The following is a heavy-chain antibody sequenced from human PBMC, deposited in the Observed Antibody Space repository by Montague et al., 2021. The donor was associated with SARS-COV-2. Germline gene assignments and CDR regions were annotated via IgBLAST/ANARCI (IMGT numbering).Heavy chain of an antibody. Sequence: SETLSLTCAVYGGSFSGYYWNWIRQPPGKGLEWIGEINHSGSTNYNPPLKSRVTISVDTSNNQFSLKLTSVTAADTAVHYCARGPTNNIGMVATRLDYWGQGTLVTVSS. J-gene: IGHJ4*02. CDR2: INHSGST. V-gene: IGHV4-34*01. CDR1: GGSFSGYY. CDR3: ARGPTNNIGMVATRLDY. D-gene: IGHD5-12*01.